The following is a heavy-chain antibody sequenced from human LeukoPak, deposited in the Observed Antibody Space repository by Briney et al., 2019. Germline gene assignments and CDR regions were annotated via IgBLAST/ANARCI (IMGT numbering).Heavy chain of an antibody. Sequence: PVGSLRLSCAASGFTFSSYEMNWVRQAPGKGLEWVSYISSSGSTIYYADSVKGRFTISRDNAKNSLYLQMNSLRAEDTAAYYCARDRDSSGYGFDYWGQGTLVTVSS. CDR2: ISSSGSTI. J-gene: IGHJ4*02. V-gene: IGHV3-48*03. CDR1: GFTFSSYE. CDR3: ARDRDSSGYGFDY. D-gene: IGHD3-22*01.